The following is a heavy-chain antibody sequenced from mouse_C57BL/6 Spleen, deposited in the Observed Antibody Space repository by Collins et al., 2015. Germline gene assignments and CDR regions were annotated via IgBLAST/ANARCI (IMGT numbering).Heavy chain of an antibody. Sequence: DVQLQESGPGLVKPSQSLSLTCTVTGYSITSDYAWNWIRQFPGNKLEWMGYISYSGSTSYNPSLKSRISITRDTSKNQFFLQLNSVTTEDTATYYCATYYGNYDYFDYWGQGTTLTVSS. CDR1: GYSITSDYA. J-gene: IGHJ2*01. CDR2: ISYSGST. V-gene: IGHV3-2*02. D-gene: IGHD2-10*01. CDR3: ATYYGNYDYFDY.